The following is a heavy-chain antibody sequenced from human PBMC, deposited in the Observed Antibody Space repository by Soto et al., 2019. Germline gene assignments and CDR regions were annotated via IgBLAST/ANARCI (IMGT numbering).Heavy chain of an antibody. CDR1: GYTFTSYD. CDR3: ARRLSIAAAGRYYYGMDV. V-gene: IGHV1-8*01. D-gene: IGHD6-13*01. J-gene: IGHJ6*02. CDR2: MNPNSGNT. Sequence: QVQLVQSGAEVKKPGASVKVSCKASGYTFTSYDINWVRQATGQGLEWMGWMNPNSGNTGYAQKFQGRVTMTRNTSISTAYMELSSLRSEDTAVYYCARRLSIAAAGRYYYGMDVWGQGTTVTVSS.